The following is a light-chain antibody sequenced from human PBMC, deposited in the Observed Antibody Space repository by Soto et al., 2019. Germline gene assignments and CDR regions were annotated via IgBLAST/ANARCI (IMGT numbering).Light chain of an antibody. CDR3: QSYDSSLSAVV. Sequence: QSVLTQPPSVSGAPGQRVTISCTGSSSNIGAVYTVHWYQHIPGTAPKLLIYANSNRPSGVPDRFSGSKSGTSASLAITGLQAEDEADYYCQSYDSSLSAVVIGGGTKLTVL. V-gene: IGLV1-40*01. CDR1: SSNIGAVYT. CDR2: ANS. J-gene: IGLJ2*01.